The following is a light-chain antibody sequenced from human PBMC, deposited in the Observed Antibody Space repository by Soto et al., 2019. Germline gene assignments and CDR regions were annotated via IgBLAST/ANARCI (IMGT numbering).Light chain of an antibody. V-gene: IGLV1-40*01. CDR3: QSYDSSLSGYV. CDR2: TNT. J-gene: IGLJ1*01. CDR1: SSNIGAGYD. Sequence: QSVLTQPPSVSGAPGQRVTISCTGSSSNIGAGYDVHWYLQLPGSAPKLLIYTNTNRPSGVPDRFSGSRSDTSASLTITGLQPEDEADYDCQSYDSSLSGYVFGIGTKLTVL.